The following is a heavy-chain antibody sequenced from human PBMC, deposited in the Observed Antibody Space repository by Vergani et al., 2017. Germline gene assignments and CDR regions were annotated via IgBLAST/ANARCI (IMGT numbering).Heavy chain of an antibody. D-gene: IGHD2-2*01. CDR1: GYTFTSYY. CDR2: INPSGGST. V-gene: IGHV1-46*01. J-gene: IGHJ5*02. Sequence: QVQLVQSGAEVKKPGASVKVSCKASGYTFTSYYMHWVRQAPGQGLEWMGIINPSGGSTSYAQKFQGRVTMTRDTSTSTVYMELSSLRSEGTAVYYCARDSRYCSSTSCYVGREWFDPWGQGTLVTVSS. CDR3: ARDSRYCSSTSCYVGREWFDP.